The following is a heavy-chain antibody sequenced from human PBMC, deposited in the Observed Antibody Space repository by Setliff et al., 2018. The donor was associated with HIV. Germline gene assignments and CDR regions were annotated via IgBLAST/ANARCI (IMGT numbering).Heavy chain of an antibody. D-gene: IGHD6-13*01. CDR3: AKDAAAGTNEWFDP. CDR2: INPISGCT. J-gene: IGHJ5*02. Sequence: ASVKVSCKASGYTFTGYYMHWVRQAPGQGLEWMGWINPISGCTNYAQKFQGRVTMTRDTSISTAYMELSRLRSDDTAVYYCAKDAAAGTNEWFDPWGQGTLVTVSS. CDR1: GYTFTGYY. V-gene: IGHV1-2*02.